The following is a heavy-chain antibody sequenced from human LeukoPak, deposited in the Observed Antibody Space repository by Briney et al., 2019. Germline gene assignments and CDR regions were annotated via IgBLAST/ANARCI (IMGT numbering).Heavy chain of an antibody. CDR2: ISGNGAGT. CDR3: AKMVREFYTISYYFDY. Sequence: GGSLRLSCAASGFTFSRYSMNWVRQAPGKGLEWVSGISGNGAGTYYADSVKGRFTISRDNSKNTLYLQMNSLRAEGTAVYHCAKMVREFYTISYYFDYWGQGTLVTVSS. D-gene: IGHD2-8*01. V-gene: IGHV3-23*01. CDR1: GFTFSRYS. J-gene: IGHJ4*02.